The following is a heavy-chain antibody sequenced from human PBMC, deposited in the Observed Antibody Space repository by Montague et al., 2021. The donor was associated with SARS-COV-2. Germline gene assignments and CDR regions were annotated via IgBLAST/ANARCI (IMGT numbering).Heavy chain of an antibody. CDR2: IFYSGTT. J-gene: IGHJ3*02. V-gene: IGHV4-39*02. CDR3: AREAVPWEGATIHAFDI. Sequence: SETLSLTCTVSGASISSSRYYWGWIRQPPGKGLEWIGQIFYSGTTYYDPSLKSRLTISVDTSKNQFSLQLTSVTAADTSVYYCAREAVPWEGATIHAFDIWGQGTTVTVSS. D-gene: IGHD5-24*01. CDR1: GASISSSRYY.